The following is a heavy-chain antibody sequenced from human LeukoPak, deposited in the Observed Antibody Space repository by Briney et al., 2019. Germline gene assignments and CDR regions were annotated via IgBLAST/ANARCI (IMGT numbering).Heavy chain of an antibody. CDR2: ISYDGSNK. CDR1: GFTFSSYA. D-gene: IGHD6-19*01. CDR3: VRGHLVGGWFKYDAFDI. Sequence: PGRSLRLSCAASGFTFSSYAMHWVRQAPGKGLEWVAVISYDGSNKYYADSVKGRFTISRDNSKNTLYLQMNSLRAEDTAVYYCVRGHLVGGWFKYDAFDIWGQGTMVSVSS. V-gene: IGHV3-30*04. J-gene: IGHJ3*02.